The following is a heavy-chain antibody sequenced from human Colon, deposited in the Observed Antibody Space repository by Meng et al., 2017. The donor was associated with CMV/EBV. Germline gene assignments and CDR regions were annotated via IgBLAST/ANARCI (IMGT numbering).Heavy chain of an antibody. Sequence: QAQLVQSGAEVKKPGASVKVSCKASGYTFTGYFMYWVRQAPGQGLEWMGSINPNSGATNYAQKFQGRVTMTRDTSFNTAYMELTRLKSDDTAVYYCASLSGGDFDYWCQGTLVTVSA. V-gene: IGHV1-2*02. CDR1: GYTFTGYF. CDR2: INPNSGAT. D-gene: IGHD1-26*01. J-gene: IGHJ4*02. CDR3: ASLSGGDFDY.